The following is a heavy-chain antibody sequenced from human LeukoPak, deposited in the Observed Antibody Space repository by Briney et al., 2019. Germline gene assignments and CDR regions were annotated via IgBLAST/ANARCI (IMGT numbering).Heavy chain of an antibody. V-gene: IGHV4-38-2*01. CDR3: ARHTASGYYDSSGYYPLPFDY. CDR1: GYAISSVYY. D-gene: IGHD3-22*01. CDR2: IYHSGST. J-gene: IGHJ4*02. Sequence: PSETLSLTCAVSGYAISSVYYWGWIRQPPGKGLEWIGRIYHSGSTYYNPSLKSRVTISVDTSKNQFSLKLSSVTAADTAVYYCARHTASGYYDSSGYYPLPFDYWGQGTLVTVSS.